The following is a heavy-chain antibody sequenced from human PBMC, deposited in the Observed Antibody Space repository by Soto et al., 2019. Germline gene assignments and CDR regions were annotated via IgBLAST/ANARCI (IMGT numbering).Heavy chain of an antibody. D-gene: IGHD3-10*01. V-gene: IGHV1-2*04. CDR3: ARSLDYGSGTNYYYFDY. Sequence: ASVKVSCKASGYTFTGYYMHWVRQAPGQGLEWMGWINPNSGGTNYAQKFQGWVTMTRDTSISTAYMELSRLRSDDTAVYYCARSLDYGSGTNYYYFDYWGQGTLVTVSS. CDR2: INPNSGGT. J-gene: IGHJ4*02. CDR1: GYTFTGYY.